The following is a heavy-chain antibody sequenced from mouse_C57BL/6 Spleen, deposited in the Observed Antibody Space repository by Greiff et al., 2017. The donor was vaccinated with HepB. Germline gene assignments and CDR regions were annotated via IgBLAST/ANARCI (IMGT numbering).Heavy chain of an antibody. Sequence: VQLQQSGAELARPGASVKLSCKASGYTFTSYGISWVKQRTGQGLEWIGEIYPRSGHTYYNEKFKGKATLTADNSSSTAYMELRSLTSEDSAVYFCATYYRNYDWYFEVWGTGTTVTVSS. V-gene: IGHV1-81*01. CDR1: GYTFTSYG. J-gene: IGHJ1*03. CDR3: ATYYRNYDWYFEV. D-gene: IGHD2-5*01. CDR2: IYPRSGHT.